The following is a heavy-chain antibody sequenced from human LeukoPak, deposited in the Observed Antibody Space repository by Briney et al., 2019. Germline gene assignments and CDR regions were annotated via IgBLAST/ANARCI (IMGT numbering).Heavy chain of an antibody. CDR1: GASIRGHY. CDR3: ARHQDYSGTTFYDYMHV. J-gene: IGHJ6*03. D-gene: IGHD4-11*01. V-gene: IGHV4-59*08. CDR2: IRISGAS. Sequence: SETLSLTCTVSGASIRGHYWSWFRQTPGQAPEWIAWIRISGASNSNPSLKRRGTISGDTSKNQISLKLTSVTAADTAVYYCARHQDYSGTTFYDYMHVWGKGTTVTVSS.